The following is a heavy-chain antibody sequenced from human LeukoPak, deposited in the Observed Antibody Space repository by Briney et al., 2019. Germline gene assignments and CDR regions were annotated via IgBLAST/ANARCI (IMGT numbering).Heavy chain of an antibody. J-gene: IGHJ5*02. CDR1: GGSISSYY. CDR2: FFYRGST. D-gene: IGHD3-22*01. V-gene: IGHV4-59*01. CDR3: ARGSGGYHYDH. Sequence: PSETLSLTCTVSGGSISSYYWSWIRQPPGKGLEWIGYFFYRGSTNYNPSLKSRVTISVDTSKNQFSLKLSSVTAADTAVYYCARGSGGYHYDHWGQGTLVTVSS.